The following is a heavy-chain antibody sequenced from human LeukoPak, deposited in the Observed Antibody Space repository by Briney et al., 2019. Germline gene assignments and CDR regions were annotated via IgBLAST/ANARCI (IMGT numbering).Heavy chain of an antibody. Sequence: ASVKVSCKASGGSLSSSAISWVRQAPGQGLEWMGGIIPVFGTIKYAQKFQGRVTITADESTSTAYMELSSLRSEDTAVYYCARGAGTATTNHYYYGMDVWGRATTVTVSS. CDR3: ARGAGTATTNHYYYGMDV. D-gene: IGHD1-7*01. V-gene: IGHV1-69*13. J-gene: IGHJ6*02. CDR1: GGSLSSSA. CDR2: IIPVFGTI.